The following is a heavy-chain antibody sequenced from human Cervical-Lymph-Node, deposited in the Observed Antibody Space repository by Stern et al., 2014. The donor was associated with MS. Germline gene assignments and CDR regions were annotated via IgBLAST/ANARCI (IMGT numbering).Heavy chain of an antibody. CDR1: GFTFSSFG. Sequence: VQLVQSGGGVVQPGRPLRLSCAASGFTFSSFGMHWVRQAPGKGLEWVAFIAYDGSNKYYADSVKGRFTISRDNSKNTLYMQMNSLRAEDTAVYYCAKDRQWLTYFFDYWGQGSLVTVSS. D-gene: IGHD3-22*01. J-gene: IGHJ4*02. V-gene: IGHV3-30*18. CDR3: AKDRQWLTYFFDY. CDR2: IAYDGSNK.